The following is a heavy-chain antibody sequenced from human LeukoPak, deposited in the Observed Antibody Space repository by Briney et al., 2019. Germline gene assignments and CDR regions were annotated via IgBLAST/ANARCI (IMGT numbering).Heavy chain of an antibody. CDR2: IYYSGST. CDR3: AREITSPYRGYDPRAGDY. V-gene: IGHV4-30-4*08. CDR1: GGSISSGDYY. Sequence: SQTLSLTCTVSGGSISSGDYYWSWIRQPPGKGLEWIGYIYYSGSTYYNPSLKSRVTISVDTSKNQFSLKLSSVTAADTAVYYCAREITSPYRGYDPRAGDYWGQGTMVTVSS. J-gene: IGHJ4*02. D-gene: IGHD5-12*01.